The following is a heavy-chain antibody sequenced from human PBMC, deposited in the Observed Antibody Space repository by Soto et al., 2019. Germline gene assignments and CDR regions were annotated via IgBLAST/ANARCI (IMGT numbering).Heavy chain of an antibody. CDR2: IYHSGST. J-gene: IGHJ4*02. CDR1: SGSISSSNW. V-gene: IGHV4-4*02. D-gene: IGHD6-13*01. Sequence: SETLSLACAVSSGSISSSNWWSWVRQPPGKGLEWIGEIYHSGSTNYNPSLKSRVTISVDKSKNQFSLKLSSVTAADTAVYYCARDGIAAAGGFDYWGQGTLVTVSS. CDR3: ARDGIAAAGGFDY.